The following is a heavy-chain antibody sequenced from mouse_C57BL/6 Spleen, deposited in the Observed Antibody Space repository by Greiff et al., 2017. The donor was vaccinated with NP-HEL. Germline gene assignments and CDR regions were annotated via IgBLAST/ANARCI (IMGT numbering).Heavy chain of an antibody. V-gene: IGHV1-82*01. J-gene: IGHJ3*01. CDR1: GYAFSSSW. CDR2: IYPGDGDT. Sequence: VQLQQSGPELVKPGASVKISCKASGYAFSSSWMNWVKQRPGKGLEWIGRIYPGDGDTNYNGKFKGKATLTADKSSSTAYMQLSSLTSEDSAVYFCARYGYDGFAYWGQGTLVTVSA. D-gene: IGHD2-2*01. CDR3: ARYGYDGFAY.